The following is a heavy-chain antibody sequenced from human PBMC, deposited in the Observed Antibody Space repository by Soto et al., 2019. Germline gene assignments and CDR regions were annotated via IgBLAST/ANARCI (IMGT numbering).Heavy chain of an antibody. V-gene: IGHV3-66*01. CDR1: RFAVSDNY. CDR3: ETRTITLPH. Sequence: EVHLVESGGGLVQPGGSLRLSCAASRFAVSDNYMSWVRQAPGKGLEFVSLIYSGGTTSYADSVKGRFTISRDNSKNTLYLQMHNLRAEDTAVYYCETRTITLPHWGQGTLVTVSS. J-gene: IGHJ1*01. D-gene: IGHD5-12*01. CDR2: IYSGGTT.